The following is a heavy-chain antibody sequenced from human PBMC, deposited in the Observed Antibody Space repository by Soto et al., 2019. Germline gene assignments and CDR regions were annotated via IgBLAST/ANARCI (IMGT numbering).Heavy chain of an antibody. D-gene: IGHD5-18*01. Sequence: QVQLVQSGAEVKKPGASVKDSCKASGYTFTSYAMHWVRQAPGQRREWMGWINAGNGNTKYSQKFQGRVTITRDTSASTAYMELSSLRSEDTAVYYCAREDTAADFDYWGQGTLVTVSS. V-gene: IGHV1-3*01. CDR3: AREDTAADFDY. CDR2: INAGNGNT. CDR1: GYTFTSYA. J-gene: IGHJ4*02.